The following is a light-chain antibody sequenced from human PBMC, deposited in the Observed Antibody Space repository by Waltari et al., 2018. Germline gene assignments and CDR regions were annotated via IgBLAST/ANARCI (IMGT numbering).Light chain of an antibody. CDR2: GAS. J-gene: IGKJ1*01. V-gene: IGKV3-11*01. CDR3: LQHNSYPWT. Sequence: EIVLTQSPASLSLSPGERATLSCRASQSVDSYLLWYQQKPGQTPRLLVYGASNRATGIPARFSGSGSGTDFSLTIDSLESEDFATYYCLQHNSYPWTFGQGTKVEIK. CDR1: QSVDSY.